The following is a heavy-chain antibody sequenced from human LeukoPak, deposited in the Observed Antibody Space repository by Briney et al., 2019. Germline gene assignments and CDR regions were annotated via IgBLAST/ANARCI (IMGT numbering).Heavy chain of an antibody. D-gene: IGHD3-22*01. Sequence: ASVNVSCKASGYTFTSYAMNWVRQAPGQGLEWMGWINTNTGNPTYAQGFTGRFVFSLDTSVSTAYLQISSLKAEDTAVYYCARGVIYYDSSGPFDYWGQGTLVTVSS. CDR3: ARGVIYYDSSGPFDY. CDR2: INTNTGNP. V-gene: IGHV7-4-1*02. CDR1: GYTFTSYA. J-gene: IGHJ4*02.